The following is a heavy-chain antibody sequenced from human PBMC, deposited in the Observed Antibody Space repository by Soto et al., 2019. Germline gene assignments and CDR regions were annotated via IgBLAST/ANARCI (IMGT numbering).Heavy chain of an antibody. CDR3: AKDGNLFGEFRGRAFDI. Sequence: PGGSLRLSCAASGFTFSSYGMHWVRQAPGKGLEWVAVISYDGSNKYYADSVKGRFTISRDNSKNTLYLQMNSLRAEDTAVYYCAKDGNLFGEFRGRAFDIWGQGTMVTVSS. CDR1: GFTFSSYG. V-gene: IGHV3-30*18. CDR2: ISYDGSNK. J-gene: IGHJ3*02. D-gene: IGHD3-10*01.